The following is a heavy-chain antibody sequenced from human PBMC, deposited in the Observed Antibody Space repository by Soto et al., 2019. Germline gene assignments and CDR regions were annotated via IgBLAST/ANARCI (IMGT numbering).Heavy chain of an antibody. V-gene: IGHV3-73*01. CDR3: TGSMATRGMDV. Sequence: ESGGGLVQPGGSLKLSCAASGFTFSGSAMHWVRQASGKGLEWVGRIRSKANSYATAYAASVKGRFTISRDDSKNTAYLQMNSLKTEDTAVYYWTGSMATRGMDVWGQGTTVTVSS. CDR1: GFTFSGSA. J-gene: IGHJ6*02. D-gene: IGHD3-10*01. CDR2: IRSKANSYAT.